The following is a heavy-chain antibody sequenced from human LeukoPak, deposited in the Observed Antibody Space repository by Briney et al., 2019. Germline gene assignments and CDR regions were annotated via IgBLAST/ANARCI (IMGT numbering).Heavy chain of an antibody. Sequence: GASVKVSCTASGYTFTSYGISWVRQAPGQGLEWMGWISAYNGNTNYAQKLQGRVTMTTDTSTSKAYMELRSLRSDDTAVYYCARRRSGDSSGYVDYWGQGTLVTVSS. V-gene: IGHV1-18*01. CDR3: ARRRSGDSSGYVDY. J-gene: IGHJ4*02. D-gene: IGHD3-22*01. CDR2: ISAYNGNT. CDR1: GYTFTSYG.